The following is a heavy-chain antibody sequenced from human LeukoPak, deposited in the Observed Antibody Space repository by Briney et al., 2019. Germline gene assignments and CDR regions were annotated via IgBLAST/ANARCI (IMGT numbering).Heavy chain of an antibody. J-gene: IGHJ4*02. V-gene: IGHV3-9*01. CDR3: AKSIGAVGDY. CDR2: ISWNSGSI. CDR1: GFTFDDYA. D-gene: IGHD6-13*01. Sequence: PGRSLRLSCAASGFTFDDYAMHWVRQAPGKGLEWVSGISWNSGSIGYADSVKGRFTISRDNSKNTLYLQMSSLRAEETAVYFCAKSIGAVGDYWGQGTLVTVSS.